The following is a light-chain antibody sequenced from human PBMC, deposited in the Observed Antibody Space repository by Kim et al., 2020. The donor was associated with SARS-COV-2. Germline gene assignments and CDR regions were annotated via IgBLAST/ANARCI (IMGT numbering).Light chain of an antibody. CDR2: DVT. CDR3: SSYTSSSTTYV. CDR1: SSDVGGYKY. Sequence: SHNRSCTGTSSDVGGYKYVSWYQQHPGKAPKLMIYDVTNRPSGVSNRFAGSKSGNTASLTISGLQAEDEADYYCSSYTSSSTTYVFGTGTKVTVL. V-gene: IGLV2-14*03. J-gene: IGLJ1*01.